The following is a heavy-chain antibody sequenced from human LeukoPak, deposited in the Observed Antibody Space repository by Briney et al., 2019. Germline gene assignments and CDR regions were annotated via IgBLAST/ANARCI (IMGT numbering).Heavy chain of an antibody. D-gene: IGHD3-10*01. CDR3: ASWELELY. Sequence: GGSLRLSCAASGFTFSSYAMHWVRQAPGKGLEWVAVISYDGSNKYYADSVKGRFTISRDNSKNTLYLQMNSLRAEDTAVYYCASWELELYWGQGTLVTVSS. CDR2: ISYDGSNK. V-gene: IGHV3-30*04. J-gene: IGHJ4*02. CDR1: GFTFSSYA.